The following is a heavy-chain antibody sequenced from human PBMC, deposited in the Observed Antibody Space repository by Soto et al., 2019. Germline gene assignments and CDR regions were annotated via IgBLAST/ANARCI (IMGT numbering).Heavy chain of an antibody. D-gene: IGHD4-17*01. CDR3: AREHGDAEGLDY. Sequence: ASVKVSCKASGYTFSSYYMHWVRQAPGQGLEWMGWINPNSGGTNYAQKFQGWVTMTRDTSISTAYMELSRLRSDDTAVYYCAREHGDAEGLDYWGQGTLVTGSS. CDR1: GYTFSSYY. J-gene: IGHJ4*02. V-gene: IGHV1-2*04. CDR2: INPNSGGT.